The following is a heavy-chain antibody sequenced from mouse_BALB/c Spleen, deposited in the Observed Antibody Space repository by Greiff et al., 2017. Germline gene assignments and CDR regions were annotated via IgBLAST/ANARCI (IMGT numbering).Heavy chain of an antibody. CDR1: GYTFTSYW. CDR2: IYPSDSYT. Sequence: QVQLQQPGAELVRPGASVKLSCKASGYTFTSYWINWVKQRPGQGLEWIGNIYPSDSYTNYNQKFKDKATLTVDKSSSTAYMQLSSPTSEDSAVYYCTRSAILRPYAMDYWGQGTSVTVSS. J-gene: IGHJ4*01. D-gene: IGHD1-2*01. CDR3: TRSAILRPYAMDY. V-gene: IGHV1-69*02.